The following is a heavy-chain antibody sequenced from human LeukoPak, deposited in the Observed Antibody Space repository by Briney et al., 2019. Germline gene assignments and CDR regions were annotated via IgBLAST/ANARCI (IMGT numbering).Heavy chain of an antibody. CDR1: GFTFSSYS. D-gene: IGHD2-21*02. CDR2: ISSSSSYI. CDR3: ARGRDPGFYYGMDV. J-gene: IGHJ6*02. Sequence: GGSLRLSCAASGFTFSSYSLNWGRQAPGKGLEWVSSISSSSSYIYYADSVKGRFTISGDNAKNSLYLQMNSLRAEDTAVYYCARGRDPGFYYGMDVWGQGTTVTVSS. V-gene: IGHV3-21*01.